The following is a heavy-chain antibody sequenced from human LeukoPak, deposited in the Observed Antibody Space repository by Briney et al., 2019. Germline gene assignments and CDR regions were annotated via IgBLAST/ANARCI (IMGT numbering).Heavy chain of an antibody. Sequence: GGSLRLSCAASGFTFSDSAMSWVRQAPGKGLEWVSLISFSGGSTYYADSVKGRFTISRDNSKDTLYLQMDSLRAEDTAIYYCARDIQLSTWGLGTMVTVSS. CDR2: ISFSGGST. CDR3: ARDIQLST. V-gene: IGHV3-23*01. CDR1: GFTFSDSA. D-gene: IGHD5-24*01. J-gene: IGHJ3*01.